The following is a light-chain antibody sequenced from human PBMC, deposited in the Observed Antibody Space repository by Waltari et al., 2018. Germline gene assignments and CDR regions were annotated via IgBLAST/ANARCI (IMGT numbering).Light chain of an antibody. Sequence: DIQMTQSPSTLSASVGDRVTITCRASQSISSWLAWYQQKPGKAPKLLIYDASNLESGVPSRFSGSGSGTEFTLTISSLQPDDFATYFCQQSYNTPPMYTFGQGTKLELK. CDR1: QSISSW. J-gene: IGKJ2*01. CDR3: QQSYNTPPMYT. CDR2: DAS. V-gene: IGKV1-5*01.